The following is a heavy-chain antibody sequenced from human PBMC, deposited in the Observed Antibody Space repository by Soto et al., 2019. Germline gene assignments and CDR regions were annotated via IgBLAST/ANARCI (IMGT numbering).Heavy chain of an antibody. CDR1: GGSISSYY. CDR2: IYYSGST. J-gene: IGHJ4*02. CDR3: ARRYGTTFDY. Sequence: SETLSVTCTVAGGSISSYYWSWIRHPPGKGLEWIGYIYYSGSTNYNPSLKSRVTISVDTSKNQSSLKLSSVTAADTAVYYCARRYGTTFDYWGQGTLVTVSS. V-gene: IGHV4-59*08. D-gene: IGHD1-1*01.